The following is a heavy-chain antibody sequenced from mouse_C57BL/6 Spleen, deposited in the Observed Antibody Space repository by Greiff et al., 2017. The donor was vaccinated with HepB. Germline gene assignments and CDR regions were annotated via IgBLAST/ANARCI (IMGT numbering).Heavy chain of an antibody. D-gene: IGHD4-1*01. V-gene: IGHV5-17*01. CDR1: GFTFSDYG. CDR2: ISSGSSTI. J-gene: IGHJ4*01. CDR3: ARPGGGYAMDY. Sequence: EVMLVESGGGLVKPGGSLKLSCAASGFTFSDYGMHWVRQAPEKGLEWVAYISSGSSTIYYADTVKGRFTIARDNAKNTLFLQMTSLRSEDTAMYYCARPGGGYAMDYWGQGTSVTVSS.